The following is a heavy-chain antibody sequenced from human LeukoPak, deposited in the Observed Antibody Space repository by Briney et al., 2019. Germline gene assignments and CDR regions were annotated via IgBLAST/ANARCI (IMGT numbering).Heavy chain of an antibody. J-gene: IGHJ6*02. CDR3: ARRMAPSFLYSYYGMDV. V-gene: IGHV4-28*01. D-gene: IGHD2/OR15-2a*01. Sequence: PSKTLSLTCAVSGYSISSSNWWGWIRQPPGKGLEWIGYIYYSGSTYYNPSLKSRVTMSVDTSKNQFSLKLSSVTAVDTAVYYCARRMAPSFLYSYYGMDVWGQGTTVTVS. CDR2: IYYSGST. CDR1: GYSISSSNW.